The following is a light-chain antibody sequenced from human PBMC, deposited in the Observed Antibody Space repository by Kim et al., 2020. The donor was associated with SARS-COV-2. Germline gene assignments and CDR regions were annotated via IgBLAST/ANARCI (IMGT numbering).Light chain of an antibody. V-gene: IGLV1-51*01. CDR2: DNN. CDR1: SSNIGNNC. CDR3: GTWDSSLSAYV. J-gene: IGLJ1*01. Sequence: GQKVTVSGSGSSSNIGNNCVSWYQQPPGTAPKLLIYDNNKRPSGIPDRFSGSKSGTSATLGITGLQTGDEADYYCGTWDSSLSAYVFGTGTKVTVL.